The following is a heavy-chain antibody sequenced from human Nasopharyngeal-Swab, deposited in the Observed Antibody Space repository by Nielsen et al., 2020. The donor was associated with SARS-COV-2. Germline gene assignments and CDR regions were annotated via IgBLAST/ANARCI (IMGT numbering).Heavy chain of an antibody. J-gene: IGHJ4*02. D-gene: IGHD3-3*01. V-gene: IGHV1-18*01. CDR3: AREGSFLGYFDY. CDR2: ISAYNGNT. Sequence: WVRQAPGQGLEWMGWISAYNGNTNYAQDFQGRLTMTTDTSTNTAYMELRSLRSDDTAVYYCAREGSFLGYFDYWGQGTLVTVSS.